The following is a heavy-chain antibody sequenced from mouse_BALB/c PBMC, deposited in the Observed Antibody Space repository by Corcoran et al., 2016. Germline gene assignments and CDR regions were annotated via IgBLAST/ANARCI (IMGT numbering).Heavy chain of an antibody. CDR1: DLNIKDTY. D-gene: IGHD2-1*01. J-gene: IGHJ3*01. Sequence: EVQLQQSGAALVKPGASVKLSCTASDLNIKDTYMHWMKQRPEQGLEWIGRNDHTNGHTKYDPKCQGKATITEYTSSNTAYLQLSSLTSEDTSVYYSARGNYTLACFAYWGQGTLVTVSA. V-gene: IGHV14-3*02. CDR3: ARGNYTLACFAY. CDR2: NDHTNGHT.